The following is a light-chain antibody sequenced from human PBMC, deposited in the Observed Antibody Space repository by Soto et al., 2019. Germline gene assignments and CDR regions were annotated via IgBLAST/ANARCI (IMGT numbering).Light chain of an antibody. V-gene: IGKV1-5*03. CDR3: QQYNSYLWT. J-gene: IGKJ1*01. Sequence: DVQVTQSPSTLSASVGDRVTITCRASQSVSIWLAWYQQKPGKAPKLLIYKASSLQSGVPSRFSGSGSGAEFTLTISSLQPDDFATYYCQQYNSYLWTFGQGTKVDIK. CDR2: KAS. CDR1: QSVSIW.